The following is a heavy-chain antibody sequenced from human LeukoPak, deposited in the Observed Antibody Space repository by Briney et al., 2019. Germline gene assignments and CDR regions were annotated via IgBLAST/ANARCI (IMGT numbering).Heavy chain of an antibody. J-gene: IGHJ4*02. CDR3: ASEDVDTGDF. CDR2: ISHDGTNK. V-gene: IGHV3-30*01. Sequence: GRSLRLSCAASGFTFTNAGIHWVRLAAGKGLEWVSFISHDGTNKYYSDSVDGRFTVPRLNSQNTVHLQMTDLRPDDTATYYCASEDVDTGDFWGQGTLVTVSS. D-gene: IGHD5-18*01. CDR1: GFTFTNAG.